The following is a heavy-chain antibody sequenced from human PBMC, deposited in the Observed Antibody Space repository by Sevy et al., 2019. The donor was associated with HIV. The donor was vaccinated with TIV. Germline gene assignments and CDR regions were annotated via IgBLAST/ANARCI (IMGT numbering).Heavy chain of an antibody. CDR3: VRETTEGDY. V-gene: IGHV3-53*01. CDR1: GFIVSSNY. CDR2: IYSGGTT. D-gene: IGHD4-4*01. J-gene: IGHJ4*02. Sequence: GGSLRLSCTASGFIVSSNYMTWVRQAPGKGLKWVSAIYSGGTTYYAESVKGRFTVSRDNSKNTLYLQMNSLRAEDTAMYYCVRETTEGDYWGQGTLVTVSS.